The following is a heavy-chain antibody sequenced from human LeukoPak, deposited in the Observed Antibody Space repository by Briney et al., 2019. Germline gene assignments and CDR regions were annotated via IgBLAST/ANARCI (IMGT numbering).Heavy chain of an antibody. CDR3: ARYDFWSGNRGFDY. CDR2: IYSGGST. Sequence: GGSLRLSSAASGFTVSSNYMSWVRQAQGKGLEWVSLIYSGGSTYYAASVKGRFIISRDNSKNTLYLQMNSLRTEDTAVYYCARYDFWSGNRGFDYWGQGTPVTVSS. J-gene: IGHJ4*02. CDR1: GFTVSSNY. V-gene: IGHV3-66*02. D-gene: IGHD3-3*01.